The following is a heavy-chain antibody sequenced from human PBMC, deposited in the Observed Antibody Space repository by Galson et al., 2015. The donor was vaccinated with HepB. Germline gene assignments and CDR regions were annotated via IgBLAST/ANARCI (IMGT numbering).Heavy chain of an antibody. D-gene: IGHD6-19*01. J-gene: IGHJ4*02. CDR1: GGSISSGGYS. Sequence: TLSLTCAVSGGSISSGGYSWSWIRQPPGKGLEWIGHIYYSGSTYYNPSLKSRVTISVDTSKNQFSLKLSSVTAADTAVYYCARVGAVAGDWGQGTLVTVAS. V-gene: IGHV4-30-4*07. CDR3: ARVGAVAGD. CDR2: IYYSGST.